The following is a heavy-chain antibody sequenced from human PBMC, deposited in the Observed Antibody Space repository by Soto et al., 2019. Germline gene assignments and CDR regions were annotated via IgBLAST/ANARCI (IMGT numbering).Heavy chain of an antibody. CDR2: ISAHNENT. D-gene: IGHD1-1*01. J-gene: IGHJ4*02. CDR3: ARGRYGDY. V-gene: IGHV1-18*01. CDR1: GYTFTSYG. Sequence: QVHLVQSGAEVRKPGASVKVSCKGSGYTFTSYGIAWVRQAPGQGLEWMGWISAHNENTNYAQKVKGRVTVTRDTSTSTAYMELRNLRSDDTAVYYCARGRYGDYWGQGALVTVSS.